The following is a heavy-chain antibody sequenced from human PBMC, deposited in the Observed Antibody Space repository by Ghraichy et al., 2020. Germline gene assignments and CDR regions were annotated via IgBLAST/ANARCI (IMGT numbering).Heavy chain of an antibody. CDR3: AREGSSWYSQYYFDY. CDR2: ISAYNGNT. Sequence: ASVKVSCKASGYTFTSYGISWVRQAPGQGLEWMGWISAYNGNTNYAQKLQGRVTMTTDTSTSTAYMELRSLRSDDTAVYYCAREGSSWYSQYYFDYWGQGTLVTVSS. D-gene: IGHD6-13*01. CDR1: GYTFTSYG. J-gene: IGHJ4*02. V-gene: IGHV1-18*04.